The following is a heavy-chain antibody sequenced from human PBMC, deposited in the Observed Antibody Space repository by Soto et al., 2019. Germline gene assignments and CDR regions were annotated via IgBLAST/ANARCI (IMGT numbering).Heavy chain of an antibody. J-gene: IGHJ6*02. CDR3: ARDLWFGELFYYYYGMDV. V-gene: IGHV3-33*01. D-gene: IGHD3-10*01. CDR2: IWYDGSNK. CDR1: GFTFSSYG. Sequence: QVQLVESGGGVVQPGRSLRLSCAASGFTFSSYGMHWVRQAPGKGLEWVAVIWYDGSNKYYADSVKGRFTISRDNSKNTLYLQMNSLRAEDTAVYYCARDLWFGELFYYYYGMDVWGQGTTVTVSS.